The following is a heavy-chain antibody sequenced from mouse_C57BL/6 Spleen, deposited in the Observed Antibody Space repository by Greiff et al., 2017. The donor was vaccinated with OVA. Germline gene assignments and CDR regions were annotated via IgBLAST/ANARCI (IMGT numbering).Heavy chain of an antibody. CDR1: GYTFTSYW. CDR3: ARNENYGWYFDG. V-gene: IGHV1-55*01. CDR2: IYPGSGST. J-gene: IGHJ1*03. D-gene: IGHD1-1*01. Sequence: QVQLQQPGAELVKPGASVTLSCKASGYTFTSYWITWVQQRPGQGLEWIGDIYPGSGSTTYNEKFKSKATLTVDNSSRTAYLQLSRLTSEDSADYYCARNENYGWYFDGWGTGTTVTVAS.